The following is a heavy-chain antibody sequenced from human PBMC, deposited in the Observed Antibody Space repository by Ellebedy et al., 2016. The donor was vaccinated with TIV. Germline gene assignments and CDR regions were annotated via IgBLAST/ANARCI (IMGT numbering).Heavy chain of an antibody. V-gene: IGHV3-23*01. J-gene: IGHJ1*01. CDR3: VKKSGGSYWPEYFHH. Sequence: GGSLRLSXAASGFTFSTYAMGWVRQAPGKALQWVSVIDGRGSITYDADSVKGRFAISRDNSKTTLYLEMSSLRAEDTAVYHCVKKSGGSYWPEYFHHWGQGTTVIVSS. CDR1: GFTFSTYA. CDR2: IDGRGSIT. D-gene: IGHD3-16*01.